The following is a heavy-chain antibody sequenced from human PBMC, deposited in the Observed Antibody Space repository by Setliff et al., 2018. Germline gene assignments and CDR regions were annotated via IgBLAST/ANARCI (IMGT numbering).Heavy chain of an antibody. Sequence: PSETLSLTCTVSGASLSSGTYYWGWIRQPPGKGLEWIGRIYYRGDTYYNPSLKGRATLSIDASKRQFSLKLTSVTAADTAVYYCARMSGFQYMDVWGKGTTVTVSS. D-gene: IGHD3-3*01. CDR1: GASLSSGTYY. CDR2: IYYRGDT. V-gene: IGHV4-39*07. J-gene: IGHJ6*03. CDR3: ARMSGFQYMDV.